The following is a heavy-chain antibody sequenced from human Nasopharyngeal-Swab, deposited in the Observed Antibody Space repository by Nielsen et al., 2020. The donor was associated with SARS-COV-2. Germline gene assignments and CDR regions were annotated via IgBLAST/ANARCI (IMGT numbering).Heavy chain of an antibody. J-gene: IGHJ3*02. CDR3: VKDLPGSYSFDI. D-gene: IGHD1-26*01. V-gene: IGHV3-74*01. CDR2: VNQDGSRR. CDR1: GVIFSKYW. Sequence: GESLKISCVASGVIFSKYWMHWVRQAPGKGLVWVSRVNQDGSRRDYADSVRGRFTISRDIYKNTLYLQMSSLRPEDTAVYYCVKDLPGSYSFDIWGQGTMVIVSS.